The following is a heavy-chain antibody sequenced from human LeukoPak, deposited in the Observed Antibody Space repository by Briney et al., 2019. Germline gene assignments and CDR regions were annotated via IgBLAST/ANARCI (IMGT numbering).Heavy chain of an antibody. CDR1: GGSFSGYY. CDR3: ARDLVLPGSYGIDY. D-gene: IGHD5-18*01. V-gene: IGHV4-34*01. Sequence: PSETLSLTCAVYGGSFSGYYWSWIRQPPGKGLEWIGEINHSGSTNYNPSLKSRVTISVDTSKNQFSLKLSSVTAADTAVYYCARDLVLPGSYGIDYWGQGTLVTVSS. CDR2: INHSGST. J-gene: IGHJ4*02.